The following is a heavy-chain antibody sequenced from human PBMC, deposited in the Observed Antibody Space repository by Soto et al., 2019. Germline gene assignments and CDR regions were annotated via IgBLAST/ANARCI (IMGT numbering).Heavy chain of an antibody. J-gene: IGHJ5*02. CDR2: INHSGST. CDR3: ARGDVLVPAAPFDP. V-gene: IGHV4-34*01. CDR1: GGSFSGYY. Sequence: QVQLQQWGAGLLKPSETLSLTCAVYGGSFSGYYWNWIRQPPGKGLEWIGEINHSGSTSYNPSLKSRVTISVGTSKNQFSLKLTSVTAADTAVYYCARGDVLVPAAPFDPWGQGTLVTVSS. D-gene: IGHD2-2*01.